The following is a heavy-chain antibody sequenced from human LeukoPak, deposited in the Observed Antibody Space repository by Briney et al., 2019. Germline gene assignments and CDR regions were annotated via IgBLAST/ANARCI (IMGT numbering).Heavy chain of an antibody. CDR2: IYYSGST. Sequence: SETLSLTCTVSGGSISSDYWSWIRQPPGKGLEWIGYIYYSGSTNYNPSLKSRVTISVDTSKNQFSLKLSSVTAADTAVYYCARGTIAVAGTDYYYYYMDVWGKGTTVTVSS. CDR3: ARGTIAVAGTDYYYYYMDV. V-gene: IGHV4-59*01. D-gene: IGHD6-19*01. CDR1: GGSISSDY. J-gene: IGHJ6*03.